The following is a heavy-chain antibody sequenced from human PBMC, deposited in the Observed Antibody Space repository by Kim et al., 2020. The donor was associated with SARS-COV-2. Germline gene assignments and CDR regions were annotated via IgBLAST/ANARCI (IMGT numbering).Heavy chain of an antibody. CDR1: GYTFTSYG. CDR2: ISAYNGNT. CDR3: ARGHATVVTPNAFDI. D-gene: IGHD4-17*01. J-gene: IGHJ3*02. Sequence: ASVKVSCKASGYTFTSYGISWVRQAPGQGLEWMGWISAYNGNTNYAQKLQGRVTMTTDTSTSTAYMELRSLRSDDTAVYYCARGHATVVTPNAFDIWGQGTMVTVSS. V-gene: IGHV1-18*04.